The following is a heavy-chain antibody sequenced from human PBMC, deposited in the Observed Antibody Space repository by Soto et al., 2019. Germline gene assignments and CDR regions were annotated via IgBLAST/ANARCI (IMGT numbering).Heavy chain of an antibody. CDR3: ARDRRVLRFLEWLRYWYFDL. CDR1: GYTFTSYG. CDR2: ISAYNGNT. V-gene: IGHV1-18*04. J-gene: IGHJ2*01. D-gene: IGHD3-3*01. Sequence: ASVKVSCKASGYTFTSYGISWVRQAPGQGLEWMGWISAYNGNTNYAQKLQGRVTMTTDTSTSTAYMELRSLRSDDTAVYYCARDRRVLRFLEWLRYWYFDLWGRGTLVTVSS.